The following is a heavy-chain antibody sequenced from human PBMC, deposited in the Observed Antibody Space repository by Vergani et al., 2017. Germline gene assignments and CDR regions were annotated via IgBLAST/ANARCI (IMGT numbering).Heavy chain of an antibody. Sequence: EVQLVESGGGLVQPGGSLRLSCAASGFILSSYSMNWVRQAPGKGLEWVSYISSSSSTIYYADSVKGRFTISRDNAKNSLYLQMNSLRAEDTAVYYCARGSSYSASDYWGQGTLVTVSS. J-gene: IGHJ4*02. CDR3: ARGSSYSASDY. CDR2: ISSSSSTI. D-gene: IGHD6-13*01. CDR1: GFILSSYS. V-gene: IGHV3-48*01.